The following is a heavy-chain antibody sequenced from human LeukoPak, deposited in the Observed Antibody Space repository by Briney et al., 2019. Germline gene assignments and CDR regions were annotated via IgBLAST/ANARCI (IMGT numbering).Heavy chain of an antibody. CDR3: AKGGAATMRDGYNYYYYYMEV. V-gene: IGHV3-23*01. CDR2: ISGSGGHT. D-gene: IGHD5-24*01. CDR1: GITFSSHA. J-gene: IGHJ6*03. Sequence: PRGSLRLSCAASGITFSSHAMSWVRQAPGKGLEWVSLISGSGGHTYYGDSVKGRFTISRDNSTNRLYLQMNSLRPEDTAVYYCAKGGAATMRDGYNYYYYYMEVWGRGTTVTVS.